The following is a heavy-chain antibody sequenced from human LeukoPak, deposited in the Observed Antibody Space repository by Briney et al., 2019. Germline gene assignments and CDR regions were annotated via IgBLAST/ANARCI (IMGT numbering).Heavy chain of an antibody. CDR3: ARDLSPVVRASPMGY. CDR1: GFTFTNYG. D-gene: IGHD3-10*01. Sequence: GTSLRLSCAASGFTFTNYGMHWVRQAPGKGLEWVALITYDGYYKYYSDSVKGRFTISSDTSKNTLYLQMNSLRAEDTAVYYCARDLSPVVRASPMGYWGQGTLVTVSS. CDR2: ITYDGYYK. J-gene: IGHJ4*02. V-gene: IGHV3-30*03.